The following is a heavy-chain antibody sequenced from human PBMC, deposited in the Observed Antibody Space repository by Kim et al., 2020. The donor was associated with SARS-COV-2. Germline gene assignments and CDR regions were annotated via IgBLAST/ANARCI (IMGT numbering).Heavy chain of an antibody. CDR2: IYYVGSS. CDR1: GGSISGHY. V-gene: IGHV4-59*11. CDR3: ARLYGYRHEEFDA. J-gene: IGHJ5*02. D-gene: IGHD4-17*01. Sequence: SETLSLTCSVFGGSISGHYWSWIRQPPGKGLEWIGYIYYVGSSVYNPTLNSRVTMSVDTSNNQFSLRLNSVTAADTAVYYCARLYGYRHEEFDAWGQGNLVTVSS.